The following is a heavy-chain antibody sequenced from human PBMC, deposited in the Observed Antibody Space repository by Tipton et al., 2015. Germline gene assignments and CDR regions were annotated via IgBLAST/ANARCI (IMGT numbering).Heavy chain of an antibody. J-gene: IGHJ4*02. CDR2: ISDSGGNT. CDR3: AKWYGGYVTYDFDS. D-gene: IGHD4-17*01. Sequence: GSLRLSCAASGFTFSCNDIHGVRQAPGKGLEWVSSISDSGGNTYYGDSVKGRFTISRDNSKNTVYLQMNSLRAEDTAVYYCAKWYGGYVTYDFDSWGQGTLVIVSS. CDR1: GFTFSCND. V-gene: IGHV3-23*01.